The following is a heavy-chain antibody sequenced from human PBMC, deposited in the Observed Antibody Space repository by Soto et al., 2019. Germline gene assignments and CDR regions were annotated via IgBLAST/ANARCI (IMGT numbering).Heavy chain of an antibody. J-gene: IGHJ3*02. CDR3: ASQWGILTGYGDAFDI. Sequence: SETLSLTCAVYGGSFSGYYWSWIRQPPGKGLEWIGEINHSGSTNYNPSLKSRVTISVDTSKNQFSLKLSTVTAADTAVFYCASQWGILTGYGDAFDIWGQGTMVTVSS. D-gene: IGHD3-9*01. CDR1: GGSFSGYY. CDR2: INHSGST. V-gene: IGHV4-34*01.